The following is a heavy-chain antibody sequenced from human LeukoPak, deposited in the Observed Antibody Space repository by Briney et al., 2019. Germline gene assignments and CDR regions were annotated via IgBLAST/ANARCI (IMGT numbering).Heavy chain of an antibody. D-gene: IGHD2-2*03. Sequence: GGSLRLSCAASGFTFISSWMTWVRQAPGKGLEWVGRIRSTPDGGGTDYAAPVKGRFTISRDDSKNTLYLQMSSLRTEDTAVYYCATDLHFGYCTATSCANYWGQGTLVTVSS. CDR2: IRSTPDGGGT. V-gene: IGHV3-15*01. CDR3: ATDLHFGYCTATSCANY. J-gene: IGHJ4*02. CDR1: GFTFISSW.